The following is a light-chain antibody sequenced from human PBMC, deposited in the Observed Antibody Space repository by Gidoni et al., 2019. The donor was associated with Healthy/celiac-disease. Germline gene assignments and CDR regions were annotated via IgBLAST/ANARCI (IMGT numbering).Light chain of an antibody. CDR1: QSVSSN. J-gene: IGKJ1*01. CDR3: QQYNNWLTA. Sequence: EIVMTQSPATLSVYPGERATLSCRASQSVSSNLAWYQPKPGQAPRLLIYGASTRATGIPTRFSGSGSGTEFTLTISSLQSEDFAVYYCQQYNNWLTAFGQGTKVEIK. V-gene: IGKV3-15*01. CDR2: GAS.